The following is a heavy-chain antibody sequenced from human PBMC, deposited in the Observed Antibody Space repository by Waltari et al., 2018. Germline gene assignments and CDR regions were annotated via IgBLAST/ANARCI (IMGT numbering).Heavy chain of an antibody. Sequence: QLQLQESGPGLVKPSETLSLTCTVSGGSISSSSYSWGWIRQPPGKGLEWIGSIYYSGSTYYNPSLKSRVTISVDTSKNQFSLKLSSVTAADTAVYYCARGVGSSGYYYDPNWFDPWGQGTLVTVSS. CDR3: ARGVGSSGYYYDPNWFDP. V-gene: IGHV4-39*07. CDR2: IYYSGST. CDR1: GGSISSSSYS. D-gene: IGHD3-22*01. J-gene: IGHJ5*02.